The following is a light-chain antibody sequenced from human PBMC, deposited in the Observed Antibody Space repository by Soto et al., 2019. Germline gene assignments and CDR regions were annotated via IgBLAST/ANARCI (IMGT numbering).Light chain of an antibody. CDR2: GAS. V-gene: IGKV3-20*01. CDR1: QSVDSSF. CDR3: QQYVISVT. J-gene: IGKJ1*01. Sequence: EIVLTQSPGSLSLSPGERATLSCRASQSVDSSFFAWYQQKPGQAPRLLIYGASNRPTGIPDRFSGSGSGTDFPLTISRLGPEYFAVYYCQQYVISVTFGQGTKVEIK.